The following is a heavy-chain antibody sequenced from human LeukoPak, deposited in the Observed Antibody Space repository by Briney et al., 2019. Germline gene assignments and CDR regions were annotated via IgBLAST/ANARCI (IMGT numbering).Heavy chain of an antibody. CDR1: GVTFSSHG. V-gene: IGHV3-30*18. CDR3: AKEGQTPYSSKFSFDY. J-gene: IGHJ4*02. D-gene: IGHD6-13*01. Sequence: GGSLRLSCAASGVTFSSHGMHWVRQAPGKGLEGVAVISSGGTTTYYADSVKGRFIISRDNSKNTLYLQMNSLRIEDTAVYYCAKEGQTPYSSKFSFDYWGQGTLVTVSS. CDR2: ISSGGTTT.